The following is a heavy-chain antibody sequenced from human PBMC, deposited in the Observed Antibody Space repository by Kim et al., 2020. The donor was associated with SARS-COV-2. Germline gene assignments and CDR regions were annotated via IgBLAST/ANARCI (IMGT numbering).Heavy chain of an antibody. CDR3: ARDRTAFDY. D-gene: IGHD1-1*01. CDR2: ISRSGSAI. Sequence: GGSLRLSCAVSGLTFSTTDMHWVRQAPGKGLEWIAYISRSGSAIAYADSVKGRFTISRDEAKNSIFLQMNSLRDEDTAVYYCARDRTAFDYWGQGTLVTVS. V-gene: IGHV3-48*02. CDR1: GLTFSTTD. J-gene: IGHJ4*02.